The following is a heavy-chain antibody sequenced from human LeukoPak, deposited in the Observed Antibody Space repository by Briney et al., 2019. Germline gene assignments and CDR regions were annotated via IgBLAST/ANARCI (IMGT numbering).Heavy chain of an antibody. CDR2: IYTSGST. V-gene: IGHV4-4*07. Sequence: PSETLSLTCTVSGGSISSYYWNWIRQPAGKGLEWIGRIYTSGSTNYNPSLKSRVTMSVDTSKNQFSLKLSSVTAADTAVYYCAREGVYYYGSGSPIDYWGQGTLVTVSS. D-gene: IGHD3-10*01. CDR1: GGSISSYY. CDR3: AREGVYYYGSGSPIDY. J-gene: IGHJ4*02.